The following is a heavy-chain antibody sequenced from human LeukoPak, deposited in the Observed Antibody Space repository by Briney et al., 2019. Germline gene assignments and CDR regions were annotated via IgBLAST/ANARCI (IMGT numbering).Heavy chain of an antibody. CDR2: ISGSGGST. CDR3: AKYDSSSWYYFDY. D-gene: IGHD6-13*01. V-gene: IGHV3-23*01. CDR1: GFTFSSYA. J-gene: IGHJ4*02. Sequence: GGSLRLSCAASGFTFSSYAMSWVRQAPGKGLKWVSAISGSGGSTYYADSVKGRFTISRDNSKNTLYLQMNSLRAEDTAVYYCAKYDSSSWYYFDYWGQGTLVTVSS.